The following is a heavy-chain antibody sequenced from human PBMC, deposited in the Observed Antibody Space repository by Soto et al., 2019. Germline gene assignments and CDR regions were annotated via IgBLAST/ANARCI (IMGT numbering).Heavy chain of an antibody. CDR3: ARGDSTDCSNGVCSFFYNHDMDV. D-gene: IGHD2-8*01. J-gene: IGHJ6*01. CDR1: GYSFTDYH. CDR2: INPKSGGT. V-gene: IGHV1-2*04. Sequence: QVQLVQSGAEVKKPGASVKVSCKASGYSFTDYHIHWVRQAPGQGLEWLGRINPKSGGTSTAQKFQGWVTMTTDTSISTASMELTRLTSDDTAIYYCARGDSTDCSNGVCSFFYNHDMDVW.